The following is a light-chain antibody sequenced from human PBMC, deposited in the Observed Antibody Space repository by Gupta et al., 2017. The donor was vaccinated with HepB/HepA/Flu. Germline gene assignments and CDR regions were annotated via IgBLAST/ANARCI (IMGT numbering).Light chain of an antibody. CDR2: SDN. V-gene: IGLV1-44*01. J-gene: IGLJ1*01. CDR3: AAWDDSLKGYV. CDR1: SSNIGRNT. Sequence: QSVLTQPPSASGTPGQRVTMSCSGNSSNIGRNTVNWSQQLPGTAPKLLIYSDNQRPSGVPDRFSGSKSGTSASLAISGLQSEDEADYYCAAWDDSLKGYVFGTGTRVTVL.